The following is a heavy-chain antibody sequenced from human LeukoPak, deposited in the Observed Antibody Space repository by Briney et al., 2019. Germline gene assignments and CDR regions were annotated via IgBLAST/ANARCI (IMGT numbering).Heavy chain of an antibody. Sequence: SETLSLTCTVSGYSISSGYYWGWILQPPGKGLEWIVSIYHSGSTYYNPSLKSRVTISVDTSKNQFSLKLSSVTAADTAVYYCARDETEGPSDAFDIWGQGTMVTVSS. CDR1: GYSISSGYY. V-gene: IGHV4-38-2*02. J-gene: IGHJ3*02. CDR2: IYHSGST. CDR3: ARDETEGPSDAFDI.